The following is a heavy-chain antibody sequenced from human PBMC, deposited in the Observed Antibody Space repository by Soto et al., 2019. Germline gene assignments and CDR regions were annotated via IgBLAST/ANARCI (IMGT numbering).Heavy chain of an antibody. J-gene: IGHJ4*02. D-gene: IGHD2-21*02. Sequence: QVQLVQSGAEVKKPGASVKVSCKASGYTFTTYGISWVRQAPGQGLEWMGWISAYNGNTKYAQKFQGRVTMTTDTATSTVYMELRSLSSDDTAVYFCARESIGDTYPDQWGQGTLVTVSS. V-gene: IGHV1-18*01. CDR3: ARESIGDTYPDQ. CDR1: GYTFTTYG. CDR2: ISAYNGNT.